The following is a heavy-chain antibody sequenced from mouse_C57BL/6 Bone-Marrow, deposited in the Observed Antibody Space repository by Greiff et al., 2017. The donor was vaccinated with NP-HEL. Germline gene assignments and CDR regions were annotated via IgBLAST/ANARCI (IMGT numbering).Heavy chain of an antibody. CDR3: TTVMSY. D-gene: IGHD2-2*01. J-gene: IGHJ2*01. CDR1: GFNIKDDY. Sequence: EVKLVESGAELVRPGASVKLSCTASGFNIKDDYMHWVKQRPEQGLEWIGWIDPENGDTEYASKFQGKATITADTSSNTAYLQLSSLTSEDTAVYYCTTVMSYWGQGTTLTVSS. CDR2: IDPENGDT. V-gene: IGHV14-4*01.